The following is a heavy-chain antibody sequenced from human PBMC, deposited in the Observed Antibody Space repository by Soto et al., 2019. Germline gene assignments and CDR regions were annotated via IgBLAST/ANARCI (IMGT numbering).Heavy chain of an antibody. J-gene: IGHJ4*02. V-gene: IGHV4-4*07. CDR2: IDTSGST. CDR3: ARGGQDFWSGPFDY. Sequence: SETLSLTCTVSGGSISNYYCNWIRQPAGRGLEWIGRIDTSGSTNYNPSLKSRVTMSVDTSKQEFSLKLSSVTAADTALYYCARGGQDFWSGPFDYWGRGALVTVSS. D-gene: IGHD3-3*01. CDR1: GGSISNYY.